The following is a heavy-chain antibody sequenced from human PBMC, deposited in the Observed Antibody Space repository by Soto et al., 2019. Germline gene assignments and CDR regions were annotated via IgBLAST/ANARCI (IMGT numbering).Heavy chain of an antibody. D-gene: IGHD2-2*01. CDR2: MYPGDSQT. J-gene: IGHJ6*02. Sequence: GESVKISCKTSGYSFSNYWIGWVRQMRGKGLEWVGVMYPGDSQTRYSPSFQGQVTISVDKSISTAYLHWSSLKASDTAMYYCARADTAMGYYGMDVWGLGTTVTVSS. CDR3: ARADTAMGYYGMDV. V-gene: IGHV5-51*01. CDR1: GYSFSNYW.